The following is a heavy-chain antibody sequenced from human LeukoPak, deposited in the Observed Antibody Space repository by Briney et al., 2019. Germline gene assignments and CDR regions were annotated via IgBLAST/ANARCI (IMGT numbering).Heavy chain of an antibody. CDR2: ISGYTGKT. D-gene: IGHD2-21*02. CDR3: ARAPGSSDWVPMFDY. V-gene: IGHV1-18*01. Sequence: ASVKVSCKGSGYSFNDYGISWVRQAPGQGLEWMGWISGYTGKTNYAQKFQGRVTMTTDTSTTTVHMELRSLRSDGTAVYYCARAPGSSDWVPMFDYWGQGTQVTVSS. CDR1: GYSFNDYG. J-gene: IGHJ4*02.